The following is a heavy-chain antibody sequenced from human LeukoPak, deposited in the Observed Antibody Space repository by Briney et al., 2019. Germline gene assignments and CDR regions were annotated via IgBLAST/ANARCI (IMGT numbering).Heavy chain of an antibody. V-gene: IGHV3-74*01. J-gene: IGHJ4*02. D-gene: IGHD3-10*01. CDR1: GFTFSSYW. CDR2: TKSDGSST. Sequence: GGSLRLSRAASGFTFSSYWMYWVRQAPGKGLVWVSRTKSDGSSTSYADSVKGRFTISRDNTKNTLYLQMNSLRGEDTAVYYCARQGSGADFDSWGQGTLVAVSS. CDR3: ARQGSGADFDS.